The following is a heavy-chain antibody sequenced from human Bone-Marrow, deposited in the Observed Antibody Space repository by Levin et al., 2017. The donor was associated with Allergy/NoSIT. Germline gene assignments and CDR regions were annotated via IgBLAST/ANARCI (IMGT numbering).Heavy chain of an antibody. V-gene: IGHV3-66*01. J-gene: IGHJ4*02. CDR3: SSAPGFSDY. CDR2: IYSVGST. Sequence: GGSLRLFCAASEFTVGNNYMAWVRQAPGKGLEWVSVIYSVGSTYYEDSVKGRFIISRDNSKNTLYLQMNSLRAEDTAVYYCSSAPGFSDYWGQGTLVTVSS. CDR1: EFTVGNNY.